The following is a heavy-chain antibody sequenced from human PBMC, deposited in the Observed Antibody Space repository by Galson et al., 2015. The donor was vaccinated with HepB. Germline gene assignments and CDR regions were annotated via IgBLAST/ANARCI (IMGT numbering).Heavy chain of an antibody. V-gene: IGHV3-23*01. CDR1: GFSFTSYA. J-gene: IGHJ4*02. D-gene: IGHD2-15*01. CDR3: SKDGIMVANNPYHFHY. CDR2: ITSSCGKS. Sequence: SLRLSCAASGFSFTSYAMTWVRQAPGKGLEWVSSITSSCGKSYYTDSVKGRFTVSRDNSKNTLLLQFNSLRAEDTAMYFCSKDGIMVANNPYHFHYWGQGTLVTVSS.